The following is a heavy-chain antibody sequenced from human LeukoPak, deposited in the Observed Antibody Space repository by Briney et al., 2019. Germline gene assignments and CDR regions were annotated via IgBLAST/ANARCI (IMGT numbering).Heavy chain of an antibody. Sequence: GGSLRLSCAASGFIFSDYYMSWIRQAPGKGLEWVSYISRSGSTIYYADSVKGRFTISRDNAKNSLYLQMNSLRAEDTAVYYCARRRCTSTSCFADYWGQGTLVTVSS. V-gene: IGHV3-11*04. CDR2: ISRSGSTI. CDR1: GFIFSDYY. J-gene: IGHJ4*02. CDR3: ARRRCTSTSCFADY. D-gene: IGHD2-2*01.